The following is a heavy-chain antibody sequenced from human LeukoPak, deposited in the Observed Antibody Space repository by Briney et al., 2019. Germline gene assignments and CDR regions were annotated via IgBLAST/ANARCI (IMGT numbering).Heavy chain of an antibody. Sequence: PSETLSLTCTVSGDSISSHYWSWIRQSPGKGLEWIGDIYKNGNTSYDPSLKSRVTISIDTSKNQFSLRLSSVTAADTAIYYRARGDRIAARPVAFDIWGQGTMVTVSS. CDR1: GDSISSHY. J-gene: IGHJ3*02. D-gene: IGHD6-6*01. V-gene: IGHV4-59*11. CDR3: ARGDRIAARPVAFDI. CDR2: IYKNGNT.